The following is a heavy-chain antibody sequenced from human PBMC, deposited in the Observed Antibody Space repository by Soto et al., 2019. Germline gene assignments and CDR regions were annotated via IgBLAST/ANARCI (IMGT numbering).Heavy chain of an antibody. D-gene: IGHD3-3*02. V-gene: IGHV1-69*12. Sequence: QVQLVQSGAEVKKPGSSVKVSCMTSGGTFRTSAISWVRQAPGQGLEWMGGIMPVFPTPDYAQKFQGRVTITADESTGTAYMELSSLRSEDTAVYYCARDKDRQQLGGNYYYIMDVWGQGTTVTVSS. CDR1: GGTFRTSA. J-gene: IGHJ6*01. CDR3: ARDKDRQQLGGNYYYIMDV. CDR2: IMPVFPTP.